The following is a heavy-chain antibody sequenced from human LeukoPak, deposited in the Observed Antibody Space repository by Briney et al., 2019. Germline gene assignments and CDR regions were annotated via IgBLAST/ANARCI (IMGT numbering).Heavy chain of an antibody. Sequence: GGSLRLSCAASGFTFDDYAMHWVRQAPGKGLEWVSGISWYSGSIGYADSVKGRFTISRDNAKNSLYLQMSSLKASDTAMYYCARRGGDCSSTSCYTFDYWGQGTLVTVSS. CDR2: ISWYSGSI. D-gene: IGHD2-2*02. CDR1: GFTFDDYA. CDR3: ARRGGDCSSTSCYTFDY. V-gene: IGHV3-9*01. J-gene: IGHJ4*02.